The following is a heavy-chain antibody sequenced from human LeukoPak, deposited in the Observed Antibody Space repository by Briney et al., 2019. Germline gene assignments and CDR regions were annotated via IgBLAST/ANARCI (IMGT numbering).Heavy chain of an antibody. CDR1: GFTFSSYA. J-gene: IGHJ4*02. CDR3: ARVFIGDYGDYQFDY. D-gene: IGHD4-17*01. Sequence: TGGSLRLSCAASGFTFSSYAMSWVRQAPGKGLEWVSAISGSGGSTYYADSVKGRFTISRDNSKNTLYLQMNSLRAEDTAVYYCARVFIGDYGDYQFDYWGQGTLVTVSS. CDR2: ISGSGGST. V-gene: IGHV3-23*01.